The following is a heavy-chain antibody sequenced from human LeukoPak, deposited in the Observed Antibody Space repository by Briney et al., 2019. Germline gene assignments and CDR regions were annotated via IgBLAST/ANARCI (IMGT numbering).Heavy chain of an antibody. CDR3: ARDGEIGTDY. J-gene: IGHJ4*02. V-gene: IGHV3-7*01. CDR1: GFTFDDYG. CDR2: IKQDGSEK. Sequence: GGSLRLSCAASGFTFDDYGMSWVRQAPGKGLEWVANIKQDGSEKYYVDSVKGRFTISRDNAKNSLYLQTNSLRAEDTAVYYCARDGEIGTDYWGQGTLVTVSS. D-gene: IGHD7-27*01.